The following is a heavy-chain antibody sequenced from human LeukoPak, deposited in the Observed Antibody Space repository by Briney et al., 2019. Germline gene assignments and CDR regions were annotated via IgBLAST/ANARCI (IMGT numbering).Heavy chain of an antibody. V-gene: IGHV3-30-3*01. Sequence: AGGSLRLSCAASGFTFSSYAMHWVRQAPGKGLEWVAVISYDGSNKYYADSVKGRFTISRDNSKNTLYLQMNSLRAEDTAVYYCAKGVVGATSLWAVHSPATQPSDYWGQGTLVTVSS. CDR2: ISYDGSNK. J-gene: IGHJ4*02. CDR3: AKGVVGATSLWAVHSPATQPSDY. D-gene: IGHD1-26*01. CDR1: GFTFSSYA.